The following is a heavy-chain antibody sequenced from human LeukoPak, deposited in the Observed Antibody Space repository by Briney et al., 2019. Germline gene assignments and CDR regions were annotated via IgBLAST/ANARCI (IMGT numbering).Heavy chain of an antibody. CDR1: GFTFSNYA. Sequence: PGGSLRLSCAASGFTFSNYAMNWVRQAPGKGLEWVSAISDCGGSTYYADSVKGRFTISRDNFKNTLYVQMDSLRAEDTAIYYCAKLHSQNYYYAMDVWGQGTTVTVSS. CDR2: ISDCGGST. CDR3: AKLHSQNYYYAMDV. D-gene: IGHD5-24*01. V-gene: IGHV3-23*01. J-gene: IGHJ6*02.